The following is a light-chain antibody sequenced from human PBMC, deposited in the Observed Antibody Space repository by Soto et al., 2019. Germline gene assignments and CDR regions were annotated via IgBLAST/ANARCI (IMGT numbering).Light chain of an antibody. J-gene: IGKJ4*01. CDR1: QSISNY. CDR3: QQSYGTPLT. Sequence: DIEMTQSPSSLSASVGDRVTIACRASQSISNYLNWYQHKPGKVPKLLIYAASSLQSGVPTRFSGSGSGTDFTLTISSLQPGDFATYYCQQSYGTPLTFGGGTKVEIK. V-gene: IGKV1-39*01. CDR2: AAS.